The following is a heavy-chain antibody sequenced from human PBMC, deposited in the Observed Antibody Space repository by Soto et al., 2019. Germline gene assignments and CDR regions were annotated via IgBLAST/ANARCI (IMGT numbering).Heavy chain of an antibody. CDR1: GFTFSSYG. V-gene: IGHV3-74*01. CDR2: ISSDGSNK. CDR3: VRTSLVVAAATREDY. D-gene: IGHD2-15*01. J-gene: IGHJ4*02. Sequence: GGSLRLSCAASGFTFSSYGMHWVRQAPGKGLVWVAGISSDGSNKSYADSVRGRFTISRDNAKNTLYLQMNSLRAEDTAVYYCVRTSLVVAAATREDYWGQGTLVTVSS.